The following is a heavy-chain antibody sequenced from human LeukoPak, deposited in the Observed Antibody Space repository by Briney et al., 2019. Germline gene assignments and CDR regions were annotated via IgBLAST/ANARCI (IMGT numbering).Heavy chain of an antibody. CDR3: AREEETTNFYY. CDR1: GYSIRSGYY. J-gene: IGHJ4*02. Sequence: SETLSLTCAVSGYSIRSGYYWGWIRQPPGKGLEWIGSTHHSGTTYYNPSLKRRATISVDTAKNQFSLSLSSVTAADTAVYYCAREEETTNFYYWGQGTLVTVSS. D-gene: IGHD1/OR15-1a*01. CDR2: THHSGTT. V-gene: IGHV4-38-2*02.